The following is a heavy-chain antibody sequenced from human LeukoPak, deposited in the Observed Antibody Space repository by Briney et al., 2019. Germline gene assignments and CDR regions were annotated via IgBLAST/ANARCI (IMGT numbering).Heavy chain of an antibody. CDR3: ARGPAMRPYYYDMDV. J-gene: IGHJ6*02. V-gene: IGHV4-59*12. D-gene: IGHD2-2*01. CDR1: GGSISSYY. CDR2: IHYSGST. Sequence: SETLSLTCTVSGGSISSYYWSWIRQPPGKGLEWIGEIHYSGSTKYNPSLKSRVTISVDTSKNQFSLKLSSVTAADTAVYYCARGPAMRPYYYDMDVWGQGTTVTVSS.